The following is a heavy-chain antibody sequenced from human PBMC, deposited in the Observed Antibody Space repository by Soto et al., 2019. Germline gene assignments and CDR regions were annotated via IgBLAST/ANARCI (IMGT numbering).Heavy chain of an antibody. J-gene: IGHJ5*02. CDR3: MRQLGVDADNWLHP. CDR2: IYPGDSDT. Sequence: GESLKISCVGSGYSFTSYCIGWVLQMPGKGLEWMGIIYPGDSDTRYSPSFHGQVTISADKSINTAYLQWSSLKASDTAVYYCMRQLGVDADNWLHPWGQGTLVTVSS. D-gene: IGHD2-8*01. V-gene: IGHV5-51*01. CDR1: GYSFTSYC.